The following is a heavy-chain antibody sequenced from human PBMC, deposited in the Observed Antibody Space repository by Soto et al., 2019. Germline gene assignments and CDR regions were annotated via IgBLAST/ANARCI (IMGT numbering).Heavy chain of an antibody. Sequence: NPSETLSLTCTVSGGSISSSSYYWGWIRQPPGKGLEWIGSIYYSGSTYYNPSLKSRVTISVDTSKNQFSLKLSSVTAADTAVYYCARRSETVTTTAEFDPWGQGTLVTVSS. D-gene: IGHD4-4*01. CDR1: GGSISSSSYY. V-gene: IGHV4-39*01. J-gene: IGHJ5*02. CDR3: ARRSETVTTTAEFDP. CDR2: IYYSGST.